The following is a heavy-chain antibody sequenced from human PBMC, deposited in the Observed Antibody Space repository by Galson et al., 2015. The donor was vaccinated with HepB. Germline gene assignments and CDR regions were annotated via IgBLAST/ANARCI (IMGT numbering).Heavy chain of an antibody. Sequence: SVKVSCKASGYTFTSYYMHWVRQAPGQGLEWMGIINPSGGSTSYAQKLQGRVTMTRDTSTSTVYMELSSLRSEDTAVYYCARDLVNCSGGSCYPEYWFDPWGQGTLVTVSS. CDR2: INPSGGST. D-gene: IGHD2-15*01. CDR3: ARDLVNCSGGSCYPEYWFDP. V-gene: IGHV1-46*04. CDR1: GYTFTSYY. J-gene: IGHJ5*02.